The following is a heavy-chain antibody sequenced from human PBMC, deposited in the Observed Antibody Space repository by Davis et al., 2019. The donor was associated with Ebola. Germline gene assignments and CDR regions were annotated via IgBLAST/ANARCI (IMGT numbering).Heavy chain of an antibody. J-gene: IGHJ4*02. CDR2: IIPILGIA. CDR3: AATRDGYNSHSDY. D-gene: IGHD5-24*01. Sequence: SVTVSCKASGGTFSSYAISWVRQAPGQALEWMGRIIPILGIANYAQKFQGRVTITADKSTSTAYMELSSLRSEDTAVYYCAATRDGYNSHSDYWGQGTLVTVSS. CDR1: GGTFSSYA. V-gene: IGHV1-69*04.